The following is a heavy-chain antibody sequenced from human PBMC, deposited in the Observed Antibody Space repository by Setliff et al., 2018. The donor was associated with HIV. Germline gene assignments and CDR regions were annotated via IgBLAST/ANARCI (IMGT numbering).Heavy chain of an antibody. CDR1: GFNFNHYA. Sequence: PGGSLRLSCTASGFNFNHYAMHWVRQVPGKGLEWVSGITWNRAIIAYADSVKGRFTVSRDDAENSLYLQMNSLRTEDTALYYCSKGHPDGDPYYFDYWGQGTLVTVSS. V-gene: IGHV3-9*01. CDR3: SKGHPDGDPYYFDY. D-gene: IGHD2-21*02. CDR2: ITWNRAII. J-gene: IGHJ4*02.